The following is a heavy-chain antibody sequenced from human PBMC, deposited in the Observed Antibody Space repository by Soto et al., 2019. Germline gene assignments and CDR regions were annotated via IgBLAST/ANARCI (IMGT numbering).Heavy chain of an antibody. CDR3: ARDILFENWFAP. CDR1: GYTFTSNA. CDR2: IXTATGXT. Sequence: GXXVKVSCKASGYTFTSNAMHWVRQAPAQRLEWMGWIXTATGXTQYSRKFLGXXSLTRDTXXNTVYMELSRLTSTDTAVYYCARDILFENWFAPWGQGTLVTVSS. V-gene: IGHV1-3*04. J-gene: IGHJ5*02.